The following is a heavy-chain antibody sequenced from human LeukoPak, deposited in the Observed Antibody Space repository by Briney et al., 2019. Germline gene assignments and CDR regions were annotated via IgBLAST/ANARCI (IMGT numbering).Heavy chain of an antibody. V-gene: IGHV4-59*01. Sequence: SETLSLTCTVSGGSLSSYFWSWIRQPPGKGLEWIGYIYYDGYPNYSPSLRSRITISVEKSKSQFSLNLRSVTAADTALYFCAGTELGYCTVTGCPLEPWGQGTLVTVSS. CDR2: IYYDGYP. CDR1: GGSLSSYF. D-gene: IGHD2-8*02. J-gene: IGHJ5*02. CDR3: AGTELGYCTVTGCPLEP.